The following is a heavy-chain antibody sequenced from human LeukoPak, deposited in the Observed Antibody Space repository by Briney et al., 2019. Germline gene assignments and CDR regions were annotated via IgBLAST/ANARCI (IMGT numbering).Heavy chain of an antibody. Sequence: GGSLRLSCVVSGFDFSGFSMSWVRQAPGKGLEWVAIMEEYGSYIFYVDSVKGRFTISRDNSKNTLYLQMNSLRAEDTAVYYCARETTMVRGVYYYYYYMDVWGKGTTVTVSS. J-gene: IGHJ6*03. D-gene: IGHD3-10*01. CDR2: MEEYGSYI. CDR3: ARETTMVRGVYYYYYYMDV. CDR1: GFDFSGFS. V-gene: IGHV3-7*01.